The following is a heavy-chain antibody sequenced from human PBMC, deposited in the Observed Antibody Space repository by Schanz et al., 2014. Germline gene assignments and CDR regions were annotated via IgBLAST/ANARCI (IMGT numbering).Heavy chain of an antibody. CDR1: GYTFTSYD. V-gene: IGHV1-8*01. CDR2: MNSKTGNT. J-gene: IGHJ4*02. CDR3: ARDGEAAADCDY. D-gene: IGHD6-13*01. Sequence: QVQLVQSGAEVKKPGASVKVSCKASGYTFTSYDINWVRQATGQGLEWMGWMNSKTGNTGYAQRFQGRVTMTRNTSITTAYLELSSLRSGDTAVYYCARDGEAAADCDYWGQGTLVTVSS.